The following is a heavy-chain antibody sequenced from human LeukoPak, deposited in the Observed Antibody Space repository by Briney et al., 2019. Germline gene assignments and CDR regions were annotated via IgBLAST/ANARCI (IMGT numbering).Heavy chain of an antibody. V-gene: IGHV1-24*01. Sequence: ASVKVSCKVSGYTLTELSMHWVRQAPGKGLEWMGGFDPEDGETIYAQKFQGRVTMTEDTSTDTAYMELSSLRSEDTAVYYCARQLRYFDWPLDQSGSYAFDIWGQGTMVTVSS. CDR3: ARQLRYFDWPLDQSGSYAFDI. J-gene: IGHJ3*02. D-gene: IGHD3-9*01. CDR1: GYTLTELS. CDR2: FDPEDGET.